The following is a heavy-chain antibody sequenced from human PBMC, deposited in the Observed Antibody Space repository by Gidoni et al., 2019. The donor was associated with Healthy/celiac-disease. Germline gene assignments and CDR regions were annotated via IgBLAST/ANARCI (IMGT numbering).Heavy chain of an antibody. V-gene: IGHV3-21*01. J-gene: IGHJ4*02. CDR2: ISSSSSYI. CDR1: GFTFSSYS. Sequence: EVQLVESGGGLVKPGGSLRLSCAASGFTFSSYSMNWVRQAPGKGLEWVSSISSSSSYIYYADSVKGRFTISRDNAKNSLYLQMNRLRAEDTAVYYCTGTAPGGKDYWGQGTLVTVSS. CDR3: TGTAPGGKDY. D-gene: IGHD1-26*01.